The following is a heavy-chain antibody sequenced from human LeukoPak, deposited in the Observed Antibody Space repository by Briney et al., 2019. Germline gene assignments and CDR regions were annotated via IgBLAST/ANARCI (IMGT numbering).Heavy chain of an antibody. CDR3: ARPSPSSMAAPGY. J-gene: IGHJ4*02. V-gene: IGHV5-51*01. D-gene: IGHD6-6*01. Sequence: GESLKISCKGSGYSFTSYWIGWVRQMPGKGLEWMGIIYPGDSDTRYSPSFQGQVTISADKSISTAYLQWSGLKASDTAMYYCARPSPSSMAAPGYWGQGTLVTVSS. CDR1: GYSFTSYW. CDR2: IYPGDSDT.